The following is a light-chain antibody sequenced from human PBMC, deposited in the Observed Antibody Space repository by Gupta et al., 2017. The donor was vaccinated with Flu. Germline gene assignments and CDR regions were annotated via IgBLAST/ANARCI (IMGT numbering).Light chain of an antibody. J-gene: IGLJ2*01. CDR2: KDS. Sequence: SHDLTQPPSVSVSPGQTARITCSGDALPKQYAYWYHQKPGQAPVLLIYKDSARPSGIPERFSGSSSGTTVTLTISGGQAEDEADYYCQSADSSGGRIFGGGTKLTVL. V-gene: IGLV3-25*03. CDR1: ALPKQY. CDR3: QSADSSGGRI.